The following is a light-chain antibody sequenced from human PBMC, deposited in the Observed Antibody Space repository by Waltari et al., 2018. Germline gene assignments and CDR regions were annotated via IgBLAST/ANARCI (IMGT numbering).Light chain of an antibody. Sequence: SYVLTQPPSLSVAPGQTARLTCGENTLAGQRAQWYQQKSGQAPILAFYDNNDRPSEIPERISGSKSGNTATLTITRVEAGDEADYFCQVWDSSSDQVVFGGGTKLTVL. CDR1: TLAGQR. V-gene: IGLV3-21*02. CDR2: DNN. CDR3: QVWDSSSDQVV. J-gene: IGLJ2*01.